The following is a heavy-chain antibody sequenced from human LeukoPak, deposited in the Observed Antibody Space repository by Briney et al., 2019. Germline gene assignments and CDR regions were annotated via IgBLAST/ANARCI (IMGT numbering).Heavy chain of an antibody. D-gene: IGHD5-18*01. CDR2: IRYDGSNK. J-gene: IGHJ4*02. Sequence: GGSLRLSCAASGFTFSSYGMHWVRQAPGKGLEWVAFIRYDGSNKYYADSVKGRFTISRDNAKNSLYLQMNSLRAEDTAVYYCARLRGYSYGKLDYWGQGTLVTVSS. CDR3: ARLRGYSYGKLDY. CDR1: GFTFSSYG. V-gene: IGHV3-30*02.